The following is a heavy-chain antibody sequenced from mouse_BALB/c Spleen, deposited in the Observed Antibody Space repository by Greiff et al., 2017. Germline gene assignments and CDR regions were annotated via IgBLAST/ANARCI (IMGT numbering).Heavy chain of an antibody. CDR3: AREGLYDVGAHYYAMDY. CDR1: GFSLTSYG. Sequence: VQLQQSGPGLVQPSQSLSITCTVSGFSLTSYGVHWVRQSPGKGLEWLGVIWSGGSTDYNAAFISRLSISKDNSKSQVFFKMNSLQANDTAIYYCAREGLYDVGAHYYAMDYWGQGTSVTVSS. D-gene: IGHD3-3*01. J-gene: IGHJ4*01. CDR2: IWSGGST. V-gene: IGHV2-2*02.